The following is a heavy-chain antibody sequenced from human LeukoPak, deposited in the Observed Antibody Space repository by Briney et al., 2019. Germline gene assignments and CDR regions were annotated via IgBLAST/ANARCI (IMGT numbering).Heavy chain of an antibody. CDR3: ARGYDFWSGVMSDAFDI. CDR2: IYHSGNT. Sequence: SETLSLTCTVSGGSISSHYWSWVRQTPGKGLEWIGHIYHSGNTKYNSAPKGRVTIPDDASKNQFSLRLSSVTAADTAVYFCARGYDFWSGVMSDAFDIWGRGTKVTVSS. J-gene: IGHJ3*02. V-gene: IGHV4-59*11. D-gene: IGHD3-3*01. CDR1: GGSISSHY.